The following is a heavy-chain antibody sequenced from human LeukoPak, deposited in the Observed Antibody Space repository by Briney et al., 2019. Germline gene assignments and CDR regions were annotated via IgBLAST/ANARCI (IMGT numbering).Heavy chain of an antibody. CDR1: GFTLSSYW. CDR2: IKQDGSEK. J-gene: IGHJ4*02. Sequence: GGSLRLSCAASGFTLSSYWMSWVRQAPGKGLEWGANIKQDGSEKYYVDSVKGRFTISRDNAKNSLYLQMNSLRAEDTAVYYCARDRGSGCHDYWGQGTLVTVSS. D-gene: IGHD6-19*01. CDR3: ARDRGSGCHDY. V-gene: IGHV3-7*03.